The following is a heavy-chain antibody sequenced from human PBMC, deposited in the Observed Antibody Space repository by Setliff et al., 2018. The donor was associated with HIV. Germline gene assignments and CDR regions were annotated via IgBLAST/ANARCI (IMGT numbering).Heavy chain of an antibody. D-gene: IGHD2-2*01. CDR2: INYSGGT. Sequence: KASETLSLTCAVYGGSFSGYSWNWIRQPPGKGLEWIGEINYSGGTNYNPSLKSRVTISVDTSKNQLSLRLTSVTAADTAVYYCARGSDCDTTTCGDYYYMDVWGSGTTVTVSS. J-gene: IGHJ6*03. V-gene: IGHV4-34*01. CDR1: GGSFSGYS. CDR3: ARGSDCDTTTCGDYYYMDV.